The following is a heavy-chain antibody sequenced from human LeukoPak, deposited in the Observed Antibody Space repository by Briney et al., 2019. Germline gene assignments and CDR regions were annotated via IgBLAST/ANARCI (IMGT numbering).Heavy chain of an antibody. J-gene: IGHJ4*02. CDR2: IYTSGST. V-gene: IGHV4-4*07. CDR3: AKDRNRMVQGVKVDY. D-gene: IGHD3-10*01. CDR1: GGSISSYY. Sequence: SETLSLTCSVSGGSISSYYWSWIRQPAGKGLEWIGRIYTSGSTNYNPSLKSRVTMSVDTSKDQISLNLSSVTAADTAVYYCAKDRNRMVQGVKVDYWGQGTLVTVSS.